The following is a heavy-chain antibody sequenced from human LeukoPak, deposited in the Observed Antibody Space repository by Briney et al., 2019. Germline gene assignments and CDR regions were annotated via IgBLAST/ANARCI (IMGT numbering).Heavy chain of an antibody. CDR1: GFTFSSYG. J-gene: IGHJ4*02. CDR2: IWYDGSNK. D-gene: IGHD3-22*01. Sequence: QPGGSLRLSCAASGFTFSSYGMHWVRQAPGKGLEWVAVIWYDGSNKYYADSVKGRFTISRDNSKNTLYLQMNSLRAEDTAVYYCAREYHPRYYYDSSGYLDYWGQGTLVTVSS. CDR3: AREYHPRYYYDSSGYLDY. V-gene: IGHV3-33*01.